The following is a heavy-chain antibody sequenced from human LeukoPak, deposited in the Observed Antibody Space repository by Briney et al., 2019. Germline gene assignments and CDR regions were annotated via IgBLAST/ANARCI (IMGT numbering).Heavy chain of an antibody. D-gene: IGHD2-2*01. CDR1: GGSFSGYY. J-gene: IGHJ5*02. V-gene: IGHV4-39*01. CDR3: AKDQQYQRPAGWFDP. Sequence: SETLSLTCAVYGGSFSGYYWGWIRQPPGKGLEWIGSISYSGSTYYNPSLKSRVTISVDTSKNQFSLRLSSVTAADTAEYYCAKDQQYQRPAGWFDPWGQGTLVTVSS. CDR2: ISYSGST.